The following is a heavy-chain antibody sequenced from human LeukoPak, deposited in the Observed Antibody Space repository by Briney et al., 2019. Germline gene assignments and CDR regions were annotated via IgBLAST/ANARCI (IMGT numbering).Heavy chain of an antibody. CDR3: ARGLSSGWYHL. J-gene: IGHJ5*02. D-gene: IGHD6-19*01. CDR1: GGSISSSSYY. Sequence: PSETLSLTCTVSGGSISSSSYYWGWIRQPPGKGLEWIGSIYYSGSTYYNPSLKSRVTISVDTSKNQFSLKLSSVTAADTAVYYCARGLSSGWYHLWGQGTLVTVSS. V-gene: IGHV4-39*01. CDR2: IYYSGST.